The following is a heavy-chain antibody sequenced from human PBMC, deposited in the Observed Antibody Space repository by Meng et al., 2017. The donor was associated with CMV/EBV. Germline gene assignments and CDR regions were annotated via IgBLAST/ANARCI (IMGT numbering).Heavy chain of an antibody. CDR1: GFTFSSYA. CDR3: ARVWSSTRIDY. CDR2: ISYDGSNK. V-gene: IGHV3-30*04. D-gene: IGHD2-2*01. Sequence: LSCAASGFTFSSYAMHWVRQAPGKGLEWVAAISYDGSNKYYADSVKGRFTISRDNSKNTLYLQMNSLRAEDTAVYYCARVWSSTRIDYWGQGTLVTVSS. J-gene: IGHJ4*02.